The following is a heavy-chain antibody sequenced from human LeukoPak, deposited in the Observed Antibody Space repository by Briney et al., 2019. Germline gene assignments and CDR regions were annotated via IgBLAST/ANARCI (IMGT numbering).Heavy chain of an antibody. J-gene: IGHJ4*02. V-gene: IGHV1-8*01. Sequence: GASVTVSCKASGYTFTSYDINWVRQATGQGLEWMGWMNPNSGNTGYAQKFQGRVTMTRNTSISTAYMELSSLRSEDTAVYYCARGFFQYYYDSSGYQGDFWGQGTLVTVSS. D-gene: IGHD3-22*01. CDR1: GYTFTSYD. CDR3: ARGFFQYYYDSSGYQGDF. CDR2: MNPNSGNT.